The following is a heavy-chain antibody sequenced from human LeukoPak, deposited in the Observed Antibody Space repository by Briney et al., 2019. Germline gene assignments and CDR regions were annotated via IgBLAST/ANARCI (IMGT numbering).Heavy chain of an antibody. D-gene: IGHD5-12*01. CDR3: VRQYSGYESLYFDS. CDR2: INTYTGTP. CDR1: GYTFSSYT. Sequence: ASVKVSCKASGYTFSSYTLSWLRQAPGQGLEWMGWINTYTGTPTYAQGFTGRFVFSLDSSVSTAYLQINSLKAEDIAVYYCVRQYSGYESLYFDSWGQGTLVTVSS. J-gene: IGHJ4*02. V-gene: IGHV7-4-1*02.